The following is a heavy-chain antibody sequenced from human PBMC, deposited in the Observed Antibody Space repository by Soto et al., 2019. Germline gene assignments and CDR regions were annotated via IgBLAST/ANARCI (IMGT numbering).Heavy chain of an antibody. D-gene: IGHD1-26*01. CDR3: ARRVHSGTYTSYFDY. Sequence: SETLSLTCTVSGGSISSSSYYWVWVRQPPGKGLEWIGSIYYSGYTYYNPSLKSRITMSVDTSKNQFSLKLSSVTAADTAVYFCARRVHSGTYTSYFDYWGQGALVTVSS. V-gene: IGHV4-39*01. CDR1: GGSISSSSYY. CDR2: IYYSGYT. J-gene: IGHJ4*02.